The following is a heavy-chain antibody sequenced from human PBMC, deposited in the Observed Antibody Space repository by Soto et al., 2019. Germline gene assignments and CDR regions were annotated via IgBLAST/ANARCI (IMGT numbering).Heavy chain of an antibody. CDR1: GFTLSDYY. V-gene: IGHV3-11*01. Sequence: QVQLVESGGGLVKPGGPLRLSCEASGFTLSDYYMTWLRQAPGKGLEWISYISSSATIIYYADSVKDRFTIARDNAKTLLYVQMNSLRADDTSVYYCARVVKQWLVSGDYYYYDMDVWGKANTVSVSS. D-gene: IGHD6-19*01. CDR3: ARVVKQWLVSGDYYYYDMDV. CDR2: ISSSATII. J-gene: IGHJ6*03.